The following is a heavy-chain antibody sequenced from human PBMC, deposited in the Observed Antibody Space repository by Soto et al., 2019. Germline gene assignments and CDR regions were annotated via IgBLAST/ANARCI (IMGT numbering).Heavy chain of an antibody. Sequence: QVQLQQWGAGLLKPSETLSLTCAVYGGSFSGYYWSWIRQPPGKGLEWIGEINHSGSTNYNPSLKSRVTISVDTSKNQFSLKLSSVTAADTAVYYCARGEVVVVAATLWGQGTLVTVSS. J-gene: IGHJ4*02. CDR2: INHSGST. CDR1: GGSFSGYY. V-gene: IGHV4-34*01. D-gene: IGHD2-15*01. CDR3: ARGEVVVVAATL.